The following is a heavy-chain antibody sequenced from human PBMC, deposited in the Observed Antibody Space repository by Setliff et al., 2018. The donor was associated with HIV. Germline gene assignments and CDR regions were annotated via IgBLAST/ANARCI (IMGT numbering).Heavy chain of an antibody. CDR2: INHSGST. CDR1: GGSFSGYY. CDR3: ARGGVVTEFDY. V-gene: IGHV4-34*01. Sequence: SETLSLTCAVYGGSFSGYYWSWIRQPPGKGLEWIGEINHSGSTNYNPSLKSRVTISVGTSKNQFSLKLSSVTAADTAVYYCARGGVVTEFDYWGQGTLVTVSS. J-gene: IGHJ4*02. D-gene: IGHD2-21*02.